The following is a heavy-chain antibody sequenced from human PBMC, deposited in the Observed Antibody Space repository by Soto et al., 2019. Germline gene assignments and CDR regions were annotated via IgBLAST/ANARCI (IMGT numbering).Heavy chain of an antibody. V-gene: IGHV4-59*08. Sequence: SETLSLTCTVSGGSLSSYYWSWIRQPPGKGLEWIGYIYFSGSTNYNPSLKSRVTISVDTSKNQFSLKVTSVTAADTAVYYCARQGGGPFDYWGQGTLVTVSS. J-gene: IGHJ4*02. D-gene: IGHD1-26*01. CDR1: GGSLSSYY. CDR3: ARQGGGPFDY. CDR2: IYFSGST.